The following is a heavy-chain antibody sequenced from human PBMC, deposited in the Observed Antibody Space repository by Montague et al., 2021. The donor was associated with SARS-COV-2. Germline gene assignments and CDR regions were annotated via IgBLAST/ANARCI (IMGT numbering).Heavy chain of an antibody. CDR3: ARDRGRYFDSGSYNWLDS. V-gene: IGHV4-59*01. CDR2: IYYTGNT. D-gene: IGHD3-10*01. CDR1: GGSTSPYY. J-gene: IGHJ5*01. Sequence: SETLSLTCTVSGGSTSPYYWTWIRQPPGKGLEWIGYIYYTGNTKYKPSLKSRVTISVDTSKNQFSLNLKSVTAADTAVYYCARDRGRYFDSGSYNWLDSWGQGTLVTVSS.